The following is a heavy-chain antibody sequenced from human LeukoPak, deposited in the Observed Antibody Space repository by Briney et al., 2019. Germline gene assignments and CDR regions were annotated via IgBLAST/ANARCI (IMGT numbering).Heavy chain of an antibody. CDR2: ISSNGGST. J-gene: IGHJ4*02. CDR1: GFTFSSYG. Sequence: GGSLRLSCAASGFTFSSYGMHWVRQAPGKGLEYVSAISSNGGSTYYANSVKGRFTISRDNSKNTLYLQMGSLRTEDMAVYYCARVKESGAFDYWGQGTLVTVSS. V-gene: IGHV3-64*01. D-gene: IGHD3-10*01. CDR3: ARVKESGAFDY.